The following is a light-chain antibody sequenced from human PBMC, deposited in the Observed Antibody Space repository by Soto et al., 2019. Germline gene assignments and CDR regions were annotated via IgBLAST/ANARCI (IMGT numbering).Light chain of an antibody. CDR3: HQYNNWPPT. J-gene: IGKJ1*01. CDR2: GAS. V-gene: IGKV3-15*01. Sequence: EIVMTQSPVTLSVSPGERATLSCRASQSVSSNLAWYQQKPGQAPRLIIYGASTRATGIPAKFSGSGSGTEFTLTISSLQSEDSAVYSCHQYNNWPPTFGQGTNMEIK. CDR1: QSVSSN.